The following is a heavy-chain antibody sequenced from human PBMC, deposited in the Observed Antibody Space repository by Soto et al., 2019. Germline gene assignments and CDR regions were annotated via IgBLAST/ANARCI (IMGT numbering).Heavy chain of an antibody. CDR3: ASPMKESSSLLSRAYYYYGMDV. CDR2: IIPIFGTA. D-gene: IGHD6-6*01. Sequence: QVQLVQSGAEVKKPGSSVKVSCKASGGTFSSYAISWVRQAPGQGLEWMGGIIPIFGTANYAQKFQGRVTITADESTSTDYMELSSLRSEDTAVYYCASPMKESSSLLSRAYYYYGMDVWCQGTTVTVSS. V-gene: IGHV1-69*01. J-gene: IGHJ6*02. CDR1: GGTFSSYA.